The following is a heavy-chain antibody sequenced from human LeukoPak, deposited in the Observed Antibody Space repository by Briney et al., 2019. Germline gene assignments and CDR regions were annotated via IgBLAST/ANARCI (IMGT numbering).Heavy chain of an antibody. Sequence: GGSLRLSCAASGFTFSDYYMSWIRQAPGKGLEWASYISSSGSTIYYADSVKGQFTISRDNAKNSLYLQMNSLRAEDTAVYYCARLAGEYSSSWYSCYYGMDVWGQGTTVTVSS. V-gene: IGHV3-11*01. CDR2: ISSSGSTI. D-gene: IGHD6-13*01. CDR3: ARLAGEYSSSWYSCYYGMDV. J-gene: IGHJ6*02. CDR1: GFTFSDYY.